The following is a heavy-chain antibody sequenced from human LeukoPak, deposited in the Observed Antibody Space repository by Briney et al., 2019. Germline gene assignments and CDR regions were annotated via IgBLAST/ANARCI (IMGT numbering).Heavy chain of an antibody. Sequence: GGSLRLSCAASGFTFSNAWMSWVRQAPGKGLEWVGRIKSKTDGGTTDFAAPVKGRFTISRDDSKNTLYLQMNSLKSEDTAVYYCTTESGYEGLFDYWGQGTLVTVSS. J-gene: IGHJ4*02. CDR2: IKSKTDGGTT. D-gene: IGHD5-12*01. CDR1: GFTFSNAW. CDR3: TTESGYEGLFDY. V-gene: IGHV3-15*01.